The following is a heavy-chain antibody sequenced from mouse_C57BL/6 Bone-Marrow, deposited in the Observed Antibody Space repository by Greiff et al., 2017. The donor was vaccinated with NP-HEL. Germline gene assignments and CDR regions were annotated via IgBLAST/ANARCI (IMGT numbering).Heavy chain of an antibody. CDR2: INHDGSST. J-gene: IGHJ1*03. CDR1: GFTFSDYY. D-gene: IGHD2-10*02. V-gene: IGHV5-16*01. CDR3: ARRYCVRRYWWFAV. Sequence: EVKLVESEGGLVQPGSSMKLSCTASGFTFSDYYMAWVRQVPEKGLEWVANINHDGSSTYYLDSLKSRFIISRDNAKNTLYLQMSSLKSEDTATYYCARRYCVRRYWWFAVWGKGTTVTVSS.